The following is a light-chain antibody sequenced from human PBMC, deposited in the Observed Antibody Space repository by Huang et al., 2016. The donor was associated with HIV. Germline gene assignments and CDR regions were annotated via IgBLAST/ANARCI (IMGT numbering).Light chain of an antibody. CDR1: QGISSN. J-gene: IGKJ2*01. V-gene: IGKV3-15*01. CDR3: LQYNNWPRT. CDR2: GAS. Sequence: EMVMTQSPDTLSVSPGESVTLSCRASQGISSNLAWYQQKPGQAPRLLIHGASTRAAGIPARFSGRGSEIAFTRTINSLQSEDSALYYCLQYNNWPRTFGQGTKLEIK.